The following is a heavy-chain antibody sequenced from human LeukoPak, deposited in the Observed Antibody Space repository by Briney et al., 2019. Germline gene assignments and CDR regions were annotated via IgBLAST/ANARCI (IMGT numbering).Heavy chain of an antibody. V-gene: IGHV3-15*01. CDR2: IKSKSDGGTT. Sequence: GGSLRLSCAASGFNFNNAWMNWVRQAPGKGLEWVGRIKSKSDGGTTDNAAPVKGRFTISKDDSKNTLYLQMNSLKTGDTGIYYCTTGTLTSDYWGQGTLVTVSS. CDR3: TTGTLTSDY. CDR1: GFNFNNAW. D-gene: IGHD4-17*01. J-gene: IGHJ4*02.